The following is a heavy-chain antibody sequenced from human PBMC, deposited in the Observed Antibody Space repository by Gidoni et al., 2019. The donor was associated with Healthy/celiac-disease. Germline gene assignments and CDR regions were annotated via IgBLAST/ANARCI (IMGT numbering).Heavy chain of an antibody. V-gene: IGHV1-69*01. J-gene: IGHJ6*02. CDR2: IIPIFGTA. CDR1: GGPFSSYA. Sequence: QVQLVQSGAEAKKPGSSVKVSCKASGGPFSSYAIRWVRQAPGQGLEWMGGIIPIFGTANYAQKFQGRVTITADESTSTAYMELSSLRSEDTAVYYCARPQGSGYGDYGLYYGMDVWGQGTTVTVSS. D-gene: IGHD4-17*01. CDR3: ARPQGSGYGDYGLYYGMDV.